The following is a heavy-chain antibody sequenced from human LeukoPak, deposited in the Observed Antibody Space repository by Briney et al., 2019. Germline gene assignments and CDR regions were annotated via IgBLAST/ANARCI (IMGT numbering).Heavy chain of an antibody. Sequence: SETLSLTCTVSGGSISSYYWSWIRQPPGKGLEWIGYIYYSGSTNYNPSLKSRVTISVDTSKNQFSLKLSSVTAADTAVYYCARCDSSGYREFDYWGQGTLVTVSS. J-gene: IGHJ4*02. CDR3: ARCDSSGYREFDY. V-gene: IGHV4-59*01. CDR2: IYYSGST. D-gene: IGHD3-22*01. CDR1: GGSISSYY.